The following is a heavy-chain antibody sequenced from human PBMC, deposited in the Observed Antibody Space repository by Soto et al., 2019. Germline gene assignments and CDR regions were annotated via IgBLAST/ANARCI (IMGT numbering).Heavy chain of an antibody. D-gene: IGHD2-15*01. CDR1: GVSFNSYD. J-gene: IGHJ5*02. CDR3: ARIRRYCSGGDCHA. Sequence: PGGSLRLSCAASGVSFNSYDMHWVRQAPGKGPEWVAIISYAGFSTYYSDSVRGRFTISRDNSKDTLYLQMHSLRREDTAIYYGARIRRYCSGGDCHAWGQGTQVTVSS. V-gene: IGHV3-30*03. CDR2: ISYAGFST.